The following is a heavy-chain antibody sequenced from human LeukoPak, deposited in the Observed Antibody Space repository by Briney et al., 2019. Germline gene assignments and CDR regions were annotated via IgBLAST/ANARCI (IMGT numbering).Heavy chain of an antibody. D-gene: IGHD2-21*02. CDR1: GYTLTELS. Sequence: ASVKVSCKVSGYTLTELSMHWVRQAPGKGLEWMGGFDPEDGETIYAQKFQGRVTMTEHTSTDTAYMELSSLRSEDTAVYYCATVPSYCGGDCYSPGSWFDPWGQGTLVTVSS. CDR2: FDPEDGET. V-gene: IGHV1-24*01. J-gene: IGHJ5*02. CDR3: ATVPSYCGGDCYSPGSWFDP.